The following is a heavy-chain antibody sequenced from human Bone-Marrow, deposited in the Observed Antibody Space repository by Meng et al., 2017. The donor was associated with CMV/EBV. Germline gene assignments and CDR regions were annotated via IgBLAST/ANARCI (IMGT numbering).Heavy chain of an antibody. CDR2: IDPSDSYT. V-gene: IGHV5-10-1*01. CDR3: ATRYYYDSSGYYYDI. Sequence: SGYSFTRYWISWVRQLPAKGLEWMGRIDPSDSYTNYSPSFQGHVTISADKSISTAYLQWSSLKASDTAMYYCATRYYYDSSGYYYDIWGQGTLVTVSS. CDR1: GYSFTRYW. J-gene: IGHJ4*02. D-gene: IGHD3-22*01.